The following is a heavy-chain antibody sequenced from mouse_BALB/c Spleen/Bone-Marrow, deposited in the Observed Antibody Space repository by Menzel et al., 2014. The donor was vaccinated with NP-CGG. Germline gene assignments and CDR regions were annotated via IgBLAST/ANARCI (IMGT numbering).Heavy chain of an antibody. J-gene: IGHJ3*01. Sequence: QVQLQQSGAELVRPGTSVKVSCKASGYAFTNYLIEWVKQRPGQGLEWIGVINPGSGGTNYNEKFKGKATLTADKSSSTAYMQLSSLTSDDSAVYFCARSRTEFAYWGQGTLVTVSA. CDR3: ARSRTEFAY. CDR2: INPGSGGT. CDR1: GYAFTNYL. V-gene: IGHV1-54*03.